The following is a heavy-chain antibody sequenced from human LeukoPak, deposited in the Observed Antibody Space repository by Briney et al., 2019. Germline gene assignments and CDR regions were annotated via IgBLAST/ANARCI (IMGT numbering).Heavy chain of an antibody. V-gene: IGHV3-53*01. CDR2: IYSGSGST. D-gene: IGHD3-10*01. Sequence: PGGSLRLSCAASGFTVSSNYMNWVRQAPGKGLEWVSVIYSGSGSTYYADSVRGRFTISRDNAKNTLYLQMNSLRAEDTAVYYCASPGLRVARTLDYWGQGTLVSVSS. CDR1: GFTVSSNY. CDR3: ASPGLRVARTLDY. J-gene: IGHJ4*02.